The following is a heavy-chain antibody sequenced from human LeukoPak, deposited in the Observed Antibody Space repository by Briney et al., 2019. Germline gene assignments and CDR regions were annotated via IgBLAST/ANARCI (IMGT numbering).Heavy chain of an antibody. V-gene: IGHV1-2*02. CDR3: AKGATEGYYYYYGLDV. Sequence: ASVKVSCKASGYTFTGYYMHGVRQAPGQGLEWMGWINPKSGATTYAQKFQDRVTLTRDTSINTAYMDLSGLTSDDTAVFYCAKGATEGYYYYYGLDVWGQGTTVTVSS. J-gene: IGHJ6*02. CDR1: GYTFTGYY. CDR2: INPKSGAT.